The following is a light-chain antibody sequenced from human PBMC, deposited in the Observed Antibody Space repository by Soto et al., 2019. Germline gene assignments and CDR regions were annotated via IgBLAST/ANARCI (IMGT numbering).Light chain of an antibody. Sequence: EIVMTQSPATLSVSPGERATLSCRASQSVSSNLAWYQQKPGQAPRLLIYGASTSATGIPARFSGSGSGTEFTLTISSLQSEDFAVYYCQQYNNWWRTFGQGTKVEIK. V-gene: IGKV3-15*01. CDR3: QQYNNWWRT. CDR2: GAS. CDR1: QSVSSN. J-gene: IGKJ1*01.